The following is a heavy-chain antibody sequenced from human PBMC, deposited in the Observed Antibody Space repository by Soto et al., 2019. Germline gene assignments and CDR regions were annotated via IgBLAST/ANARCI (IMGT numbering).Heavy chain of an antibody. D-gene: IGHD6-13*01. V-gene: IGHV1-69*01. Sequence: KASGGTFSSYALSWVRQAPGQGLEWMGGIIPIFGTANYAQKFQGRVTITADESTSTAYMELSSLRSEDTAVYYCARVKKQLEHYYYYGMDVWGQGTTVTVSS. J-gene: IGHJ6*02. CDR1: GGTFSSYA. CDR3: ARVKKQLEHYYYYGMDV. CDR2: IIPIFGTA.